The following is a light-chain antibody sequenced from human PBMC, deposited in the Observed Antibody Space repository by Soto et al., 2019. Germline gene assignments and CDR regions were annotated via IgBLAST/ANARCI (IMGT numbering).Light chain of an antibody. Sequence: EIVLTQSPGTLSLSPGERATLSCRASQSVSSSYLAWYQQKPGQARRLLIYGASSRATGIPDRFSGSGSGTDFTLTISRLEPGDFAVYYCQQYSSSPYTFGQGTKLEIK. J-gene: IGKJ2*01. CDR2: GAS. CDR1: QSVSSSY. CDR3: QQYSSSPYT. V-gene: IGKV3-20*01.